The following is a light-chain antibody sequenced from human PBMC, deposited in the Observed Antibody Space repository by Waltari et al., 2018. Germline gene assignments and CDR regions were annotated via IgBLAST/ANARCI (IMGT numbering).Light chain of an antibody. CDR3: QQYNDWPQT. CDR2: SAS. CDR1: QTVGSN. J-gene: IGKJ1*01. V-gene: IGKV3-15*01. Sequence: EIVMTQSPATLSVSSGERATLSCRASQTVGSNLAWYQKKPGQAPRLLIYSASTRDTGIPPRFSGPGSGTEFTLTISSLQSEDSAVYYCQQYNDWPQTFGQGTKVEIK.